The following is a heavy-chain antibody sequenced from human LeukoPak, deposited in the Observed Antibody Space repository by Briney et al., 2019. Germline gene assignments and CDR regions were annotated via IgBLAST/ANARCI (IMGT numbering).Heavy chain of an antibody. D-gene: IGHD2-8*02. V-gene: IGHV1-2*02. J-gene: IGHJ4*02. Sequence: ASVNVSCKASGYTFTAYYIHWVRQAPGQGLEWMGWIDTNTGATTYAQKFQGRVTITRDTSTGTAYMELSSLISGDTALYYCASEAFCAGGSCNVQRVASWGPGTLVTVSS. CDR1: GYTFTAYY. CDR3: ASEAFCAGGSCNVQRVAS. CDR2: IDTNTGAT.